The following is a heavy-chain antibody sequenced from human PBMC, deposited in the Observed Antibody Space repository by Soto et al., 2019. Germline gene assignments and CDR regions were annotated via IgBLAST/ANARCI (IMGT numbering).Heavy chain of an antibody. CDR3: AKKVNSGPGSQYFDY. CDR1: GFTFSSYA. D-gene: IGHD3-10*01. CDR2: ISGSGGST. Sequence: GGSLRLSCAASGFTFSSYAMSWVRQAPGKGLEWVSAISGSGGSTYYADSVKGRFTISRDNSKNTLFLQMNSLRAEDTAIYYCAKKVNSGPGSQYFDYWGQGTLVTVSS. J-gene: IGHJ4*02. V-gene: IGHV3-23*01.